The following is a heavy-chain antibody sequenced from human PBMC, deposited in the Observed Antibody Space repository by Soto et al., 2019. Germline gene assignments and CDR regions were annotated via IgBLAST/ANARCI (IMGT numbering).Heavy chain of an antibody. Sequence: GGSLRLSCVASGITFGSRAMSWVRQAPGEGLEWVSTITGSGKDTFYRHSVKGRFAISRDSAGTSLFLRMDSVKVEDTAVYHCARVHLVAGSAFYCAMDVWGPGTAVTVSS. CDR1: GITFGSRA. CDR2: ITGSGKDT. CDR3: ARVHLVAGSAFYCAMDV. V-gene: IGHV3-21*01. J-gene: IGHJ6*02. D-gene: IGHD6-6*01.